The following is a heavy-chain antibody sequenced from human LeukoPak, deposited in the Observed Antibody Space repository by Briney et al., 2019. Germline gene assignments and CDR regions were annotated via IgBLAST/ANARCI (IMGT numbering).Heavy chain of an antibody. D-gene: IGHD1-26*01. CDR2: ISGSGGST. CDR1: GFTFSSYA. J-gene: IGHJ4*02. V-gene: IGHV3-23*01. Sequence: GGSLRLSCAASGFTFSSYAMSWVRQAPGKGLEWVSAISGSGGSTYYADSVKGRFTISRDNSKNTLYLQMNSLRAEDTAVYYCAKLDSGSLQFVGQGDYWGQGTLVTVSS. CDR3: AKLDSGSLQFVGQGDY.